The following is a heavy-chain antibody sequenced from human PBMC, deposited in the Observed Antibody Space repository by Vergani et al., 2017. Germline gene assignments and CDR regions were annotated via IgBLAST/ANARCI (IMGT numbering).Heavy chain of an antibody. CDR2: MNPNSGNT. J-gene: IGHJ6*02. CDR1: GYTFTSYD. Sequence: QVQLVQSGAEVKKPGASVKASCKASGYTFTSYDINWVRQATGQGLEWMGWMNPNSGNTGNAQKFQGRVTITRNTSISTAYMELSSLRSEDTAAYDCAIQGSVGGPAGYYYGMDVWGQGTTVTVSS. D-gene: IGHD6-19*01. V-gene: IGHV1-8*03. CDR3: AIQGSVGGPAGYYYGMDV.